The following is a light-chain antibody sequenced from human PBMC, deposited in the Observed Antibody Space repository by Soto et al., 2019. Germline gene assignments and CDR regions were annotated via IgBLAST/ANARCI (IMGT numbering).Light chain of an antibody. Sequence: SVLTQPPSASGTPGQRVTISCSGSSSNIGSNTVNWYQQLPGTATTLLIYSNNQRPSGVPDRFSGSKSGTSASLAVNGLQSGDEADYYCAAWDDSLNGPLFGGGTKVTVL. CDR3: AAWDDSLNGPL. CDR2: SNN. CDR1: SSNIGSNT. J-gene: IGLJ3*02. V-gene: IGLV1-44*01.